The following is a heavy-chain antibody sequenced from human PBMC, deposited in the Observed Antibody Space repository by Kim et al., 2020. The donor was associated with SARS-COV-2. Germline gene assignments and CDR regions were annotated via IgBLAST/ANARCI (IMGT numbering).Heavy chain of an antibody. D-gene: IGHD3-10*01. J-gene: IGHJ4*02. CDR2: IRSKAYGGTT. CDR3: TRFGFGEKGPTFYY. Sequence: GGSLRLSCTASGFTFGDYAMSWFRQAPGKGLEWVGFIRSKAYGGTTEYAASVKGRFTISRDDSKSIAYLQMNSLKTEDTAVYYCTRFGFGEKGPTFYYWGQGTLVTVSS. V-gene: IGHV3-49*03. CDR1: GFTFGDYA.